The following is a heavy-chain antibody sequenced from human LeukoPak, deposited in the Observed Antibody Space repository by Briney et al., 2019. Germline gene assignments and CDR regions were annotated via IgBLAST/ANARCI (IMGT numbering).Heavy chain of an antibody. CDR2: ISYDGNNK. V-gene: IGHV3-30*03. Sequence: GGTLRLTCAASGFTFSSYDMHWVRQAPGKGLEWVADISYDGNNKYYADSVKGRFTISRDNAKNSLYLQMISLRAEDTAVYYCARADYDYVWGSYPQPYYFGFWGQGTLVTVSS. D-gene: IGHD3-16*02. CDR3: ARADYDYVWGSYPQPYYFGF. CDR1: GFTFSSYD. J-gene: IGHJ4*02.